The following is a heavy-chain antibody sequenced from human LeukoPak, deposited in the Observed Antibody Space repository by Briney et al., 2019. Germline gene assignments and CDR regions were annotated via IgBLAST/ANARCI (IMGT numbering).Heavy chain of an antibody. V-gene: IGHV1-18*01. Sequence: ASVKVSCKASGYTFTSYGIGWVRQAPGQGLEWMGWISAYNGNTNYAQKLQGRVTMTTDTSTSTAYMELRSLRSDDTAVYYCAREGRSDIVVVPAALDYWGQGTLVTVSS. D-gene: IGHD2-2*01. CDR1: GYTFTSYG. CDR3: AREGRSDIVVVPAALDY. CDR2: ISAYNGNT. J-gene: IGHJ4*02.